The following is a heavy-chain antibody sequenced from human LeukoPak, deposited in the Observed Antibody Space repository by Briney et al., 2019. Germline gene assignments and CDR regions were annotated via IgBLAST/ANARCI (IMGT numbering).Heavy chain of an antibody. J-gene: IGHJ4*02. CDR1: GFTFSSYG. CDR2: IWYDGSNK. D-gene: IGHD5-24*01. V-gene: IGHV3-33*01. Sequence: GRSLRLSCAASGFTFSSYGMHWVRQAPGKGLEWVAVIWYDGSNKYYADSVKGRFTISRDNSKNTLYLQMNSLRAEDTAVYYCARDGGDGYNLDYWGQGALVTVSS. CDR3: ARDGGDGYNLDY.